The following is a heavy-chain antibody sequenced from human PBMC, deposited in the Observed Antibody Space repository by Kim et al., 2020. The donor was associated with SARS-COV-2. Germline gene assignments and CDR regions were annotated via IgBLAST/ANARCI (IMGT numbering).Heavy chain of an antibody. V-gene: IGHV4-59*01. D-gene: IGHD6-19*01. CDR3: ARGNGCHPF. CDR1: GDSMIDFF. J-gene: IGHJ1*01. CDR2: IHSSGRA. Sequence: SETLSLTCNVSGDSMIDFFWSWIRQPPGRRLEWLGYIHSSGRANYNPSVKSRATLSVDTSKSQFSLNLISVTAADPALYYFARGNGCHPFWGQGTLVTVS.